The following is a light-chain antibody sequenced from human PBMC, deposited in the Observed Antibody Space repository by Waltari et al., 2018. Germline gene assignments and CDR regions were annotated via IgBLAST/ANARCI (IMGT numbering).Light chain of an antibody. CDR1: QRIRRY. CDR3: QNHERLPAV. V-gene: IGKV3-20*01. CDR2: GES. J-gene: IGKJ1*01. Sequence: EIVLTQSPCTLSLSPGERATLSCRASQRIRRYLIWYQQKPGQAPRLLIYGESTTAARIPDRFSGSGSGTDFSLTISRLEPEDFAVYYCQNHERLPAVFGRGTKVEIK.